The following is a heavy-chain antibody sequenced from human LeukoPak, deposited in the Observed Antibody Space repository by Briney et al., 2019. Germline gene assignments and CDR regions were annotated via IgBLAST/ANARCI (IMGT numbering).Heavy chain of an antibody. CDR2: INHSGST. CDR3: ARGSRIAAYVNWFDP. D-gene: IGHD6-13*01. J-gene: IGHJ5*02. Sequence: PSETLSLTCAVYGGPFSGYYWSWIRQPPGKGLEWIGEINHSGSTNYNPSLKSRVTISVDTSKNQFSLKLSSVTAADTAVYYCARGSRIAAYVNWFDPWGQGTLVTVSS. CDR1: GGPFSGYY. V-gene: IGHV4-34*01.